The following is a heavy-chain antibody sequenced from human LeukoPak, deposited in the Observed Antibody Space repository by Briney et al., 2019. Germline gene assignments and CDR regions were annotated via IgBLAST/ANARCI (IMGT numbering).Heavy chain of an antibody. CDR1: GFTFSNYW. D-gene: IGHD3-16*02. Sequence: PGGSLRLSCAASGFTFSNYWMHWVRQAPGKGLEWVANIKQDGSEKYYVDSVKGRFTISRDNAKNSLYLQMNSLRAEDTAVYYCARGAIWGSYRYLDYWGQGTLVTVSS. CDR2: IKQDGSEK. V-gene: IGHV3-7*01. CDR3: ARGAIWGSYRYLDY. J-gene: IGHJ4*02.